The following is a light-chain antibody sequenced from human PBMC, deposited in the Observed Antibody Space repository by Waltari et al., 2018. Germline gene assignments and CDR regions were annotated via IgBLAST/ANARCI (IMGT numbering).Light chain of an antibody. CDR1: QSVLYSSNNKNY. Sequence: DIVMTQSPDSLAVSLGERATINCKSSQSVLYSSNNKNYLAWYQQKPGQPPRLLIYWASTREPGVPDRFSGSGSGTDFTLTISSLQAEDVALYYCQQYYSTPQAFGQGTKVEI. CDR2: WAS. V-gene: IGKV4-1*01. CDR3: QQYYSTPQA. J-gene: IGKJ1*01.